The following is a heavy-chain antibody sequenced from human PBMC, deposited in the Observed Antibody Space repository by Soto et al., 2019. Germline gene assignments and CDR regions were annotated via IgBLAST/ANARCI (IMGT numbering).Heavy chain of an antibody. CDR1: GGTFSSYA. D-gene: IGHD6-13*01. J-gene: IGHJ5*02. Sequence: GASVKVSCKASGGTFSSYAISWVRQAPGQGLEWMGGIIPIFGTANCAQKFQGRVTITADESTSTAYMELSSLRSEDTAVYYCARGLHSSSWSPHGWFDPWGQGTLVTVSS. V-gene: IGHV1-69*13. CDR2: IIPIFGTA. CDR3: ARGLHSSSWSPHGWFDP.